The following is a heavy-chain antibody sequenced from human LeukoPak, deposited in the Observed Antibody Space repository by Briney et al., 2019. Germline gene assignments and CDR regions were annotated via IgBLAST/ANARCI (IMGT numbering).Heavy chain of an antibody. Sequence: QPGGSLRLSCAASGFTFSSYEMNWVRQAPGKGLEWVSYISSSGSTIYYADSVKGRFTISRDNAKNSLYLQMNSLRAEDTAVYYCARGDTAMVTDYYHYMDVWGKGTTVTISS. V-gene: IGHV3-48*03. J-gene: IGHJ6*03. CDR1: GFTFSSYE. D-gene: IGHD5-18*01. CDR3: ARGDTAMVTDYYHYMDV. CDR2: ISSSGSTI.